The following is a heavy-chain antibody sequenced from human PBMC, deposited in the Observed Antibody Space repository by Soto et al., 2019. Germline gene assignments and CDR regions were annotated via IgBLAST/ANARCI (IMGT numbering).Heavy chain of an antibody. V-gene: IGHV3-23*01. CDR1: GFTFDTYA. Sequence: GGSLRLSCAASGFTFDTYALNWVRQAPGKGLEWVSAIGSSGSTYYADSVKGRFTISRDTPKKTLYLQMNSLRVEDTAKYYCAKGFRSLEWFSLAPFDYWGQGALVTVSS. J-gene: IGHJ4*02. D-gene: IGHD3-3*01. CDR2: IGSSGST. CDR3: AKGFRSLEWFSLAPFDY.